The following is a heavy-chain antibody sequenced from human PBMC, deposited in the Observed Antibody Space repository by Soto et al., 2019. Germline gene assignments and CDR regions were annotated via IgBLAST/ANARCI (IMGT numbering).Heavy chain of an antibody. J-gene: IGHJ6*04. CDR2: ISGSGGSI. Sequence: EVQLLESGGGLVQPGGSLRLSCAASGFTFSTYAMNWVRQAPGNGLEWVSAISGSGGSIHYADYVKGRFTISRDNSKNALYLQMNILRDEAAAVYHCVKGYWKGDVWGKGTTVTVSS. V-gene: IGHV3-23*01. CDR1: GFTFSTYA. D-gene: IGHD1-1*01. CDR3: VKGYWKGDV.